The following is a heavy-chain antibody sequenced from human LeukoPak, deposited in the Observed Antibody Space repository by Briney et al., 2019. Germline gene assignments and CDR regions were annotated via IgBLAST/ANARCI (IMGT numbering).Heavy chain of an antibody. CDR3: APVVPTADFGY. CDR2: IYSGGAT. D-gene: IGHD2-2*01. V-gene: IGHV3-53*01. Sequence: PGGSLRLSCAASGFSVSTNYMTWVRQAPGKGLEWVSVIYSGGATYYADSVKGRFTTSRDNFKKTLFLQMNSLRVEDTAVYYCAPVVPTADFGYWGQGTLVTVSS. J-gene: IGHJ4*02. CDR1: GFSVSTNY.